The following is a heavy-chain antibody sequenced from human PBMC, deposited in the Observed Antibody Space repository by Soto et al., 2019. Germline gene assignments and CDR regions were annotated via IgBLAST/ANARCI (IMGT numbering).Heavy chain of an antibody. CDR2: ISSTSSHI. V-gene: IGHV3-21*01. Sequence: PGGSLRLSCAASGFTFSSYSMNWVRQAPGKGLEWVSSISSTSSHIYYADSVKGRFTISRDTAKNSLYLQMNSLRAEDTAVYYCARDLVGYNYGPLYYYGLDVWGQGTMGTVAS. CDR3: ARDLVGYNYGPLYYYGLDV. CDR1: GFTFSSYS. D-gene: IGHD5-12*01. J-gene: IGHJ6*02.